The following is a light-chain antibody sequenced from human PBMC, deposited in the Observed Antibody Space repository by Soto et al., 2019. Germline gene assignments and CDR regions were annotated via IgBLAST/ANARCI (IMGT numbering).Light chain of an antibody. CDR1: QTISSW. J-gene: IGKJ1*01. CDR2: KAS. Sequence: DIQMTQSPSTLCGTVGDRVTITCRASQTISSWLAWYQQKPGKAPKLLIYKASTLKSGVPSRFSGSGSGTEFTLTISSLQPDDFATYYCQHYNRYSEAFGQGTKV. V-gene: IGKV1-5*03. CDR3: QHYNRYSEA.